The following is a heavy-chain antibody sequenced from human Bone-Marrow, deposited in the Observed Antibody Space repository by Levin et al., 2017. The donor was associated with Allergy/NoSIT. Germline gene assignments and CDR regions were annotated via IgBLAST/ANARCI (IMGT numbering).Heavy chain of an antibody. V-gene: IGHV4-59*08. CDR3: TNTCAYGDCDY. Sequence: SETLSLTCSVSGAHIFNNYWSWIRQPPGGRLEWIGHIYFSATTKYNPSLKSRVTISVDESKNQFSLTLRSVTAADTALYYCTNTCAYGDCDYWGQGILVTVSP. CDR1: GAHIFNNY. J-gene: IGHJ4*02. D-gene: IGHD4-17*01. CDR2: IYFSATT.